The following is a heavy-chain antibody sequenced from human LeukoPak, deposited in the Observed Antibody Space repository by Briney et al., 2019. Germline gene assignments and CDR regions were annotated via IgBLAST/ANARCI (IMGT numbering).Heavy chain of an antibody. Sequence: SETLSLTCTVSGGSINTYFWSWIRQAPGKGLEWIGFISTSGGTKHNPSLKSRVTISVDTSKNQFSLKLSSVTAADTAVYYCASGSESWGLLPKFYFDYWGQGTLVTVSS. CDR1: GGSINTYF. CDR3: ASGSESWGLLPKFYFDY. V-gene: IGHV4-59*01. J-gene: IGHJ4*02. D-gene: IGHD1-26*01. CDR2: ISTSGGT.